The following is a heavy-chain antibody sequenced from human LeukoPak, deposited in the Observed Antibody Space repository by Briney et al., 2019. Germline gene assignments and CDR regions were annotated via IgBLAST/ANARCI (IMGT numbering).Heavy chain of an antibody. CDR2: IVVGSGNT. V-gene: IGHV1-58*01. Sequence: GTSVKVSCKASGFTFTSSAVQWVRQARGQRLEWIGWIVVGSGNTNYAQKFQERVTITRDMSTSTAYMELSSLRSEDTAVYYCAAAADFSYYYYYMDVWGKGTTVTVSS. J-gene: IGHJ6*03. CDR1: GFTFTSSA. CDR3: AAAADFSYYYYYMDV. D-gene: IGHD2-2*01.